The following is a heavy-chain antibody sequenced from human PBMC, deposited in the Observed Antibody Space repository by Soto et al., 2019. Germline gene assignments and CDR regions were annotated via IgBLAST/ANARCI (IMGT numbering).Heavy chain of an antibody. Sequence: QVQLVQSGAEVKKSGASVKVSCKASGYTFTDYHMHWVRQAPGQGLEWMGWITPDSGDTKYAQKLQGRVTMTRDTSISTVYMELTSLTSDDTAVYFCARDRVGFAVVTPAHWGQGTLVGVSS. D-gene: IGHD3-3*01. V-gene: IGHV1-2*02. CDR1: GYTFTDYH. CDR2: ITPDSGDT. J-gene: IGHJ4*02. CDR3: ARDRVGFAVVTPAH.